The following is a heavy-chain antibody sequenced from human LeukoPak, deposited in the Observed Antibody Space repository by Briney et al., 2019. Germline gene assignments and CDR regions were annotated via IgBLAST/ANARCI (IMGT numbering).Heavy chain of an antibody. CDR2: IYYSGST. CDR1: GGSISSYY. J-gene: IGHJ6*02. Sequence: KPSETLSLTCTVSGGSISSYYWSWIRQPPGKGREWIGYIYYSGSTNYNPSLKSRVTISVDTSKNQFSLKLSSVTAADTAVYYCARVPEDYYDSSGYYYYYYGMDVWGQGTTVTVSS. D-gene: IGHD3-22*01. CDR3: ARVPEDYYDSSGYYYYYYGMDV. V-gene: IGHV4-59*01.